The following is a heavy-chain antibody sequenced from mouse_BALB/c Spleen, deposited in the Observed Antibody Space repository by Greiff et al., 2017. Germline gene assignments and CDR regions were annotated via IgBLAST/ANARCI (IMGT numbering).Heavy chain of an antibody. CDR2: IDPENGNT. V-gene: IGHV14-1*02. CDR1: GFNIKDYY. Sequence: EVQLQQSGAELVRPGALVKLSCKASGFNIKDYYMHWVKQRPEQGLEWIGWIDPENGNTIYDPKFQGKASITADTSSNTAYLQLSSLTSEDTAVYYCASGLYWGQGTTLTVSS. J-gene: IGHJ2*01. CDR3: ASGLY.